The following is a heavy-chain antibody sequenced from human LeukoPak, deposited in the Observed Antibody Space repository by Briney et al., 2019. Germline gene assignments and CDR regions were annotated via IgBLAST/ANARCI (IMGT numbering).Heavy chain of an antibody. D-gene: IGHD6-13*01. CDR2: ISGSGGST. J-gene: IGHJ4*02. V-gene: IGHV3-23*01. CDR3: AKDRETYSSSWYGHY. Sequence: GGSLRLSCVASGLTVSGNCISWVRQAPGKGPEWVSAISGSGGSTYYADSVKGRFTISRDNSKNTLYLQMNSLRAEDTAVYYCAKDRETYSSSWYGHYWGQGTLVTVSS. CDR1: GLTVSGNC.